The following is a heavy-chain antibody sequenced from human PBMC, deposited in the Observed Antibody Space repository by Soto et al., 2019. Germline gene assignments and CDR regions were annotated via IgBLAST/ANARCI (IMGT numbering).Heavy chain of an antibody. J-gene: IGHJ4*02. CDR3: ARYGSGSYYPTTFDY. Sequence: QVQLQESGPGLVKPSQTLSLTCTVSGGSISSGGYYWSWIRQHPGKGLECIGYIYYSGSTYYNTSLKSRVTISVDTSENQFSLQLSSVTAADTAVYYCARYGSGSYYPTTFDYWGQGTLVTVSS. V-gene: IGHV4-31*03. D-gene: IGHD3-10*01. CDR2: IYYSGST. CDR1: GGSISSGGYY.